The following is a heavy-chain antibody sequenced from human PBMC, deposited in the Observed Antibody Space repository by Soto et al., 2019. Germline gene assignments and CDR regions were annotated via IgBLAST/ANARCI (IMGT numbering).Heavy chain of an antibody. CDR2: TYYRSKWYN. CDR1: GDSVSSNSAA. V-gene: IGHV6-1*01. Sequence: PSQTLSLTCAISGDSVSSNSAAWNWIRPSPSRGLEWLGRTYYRSKWYNDYAVSVKSRITINPDTSKNQFSLQLNSVTPEDTAVYYCCSSSLRSAHAFDIWGQGTMVTVSS. D-gene: IGHD6-6*01. CDR3: CSSSLRSAHAFDI. J-gene: IGHJ3*02.